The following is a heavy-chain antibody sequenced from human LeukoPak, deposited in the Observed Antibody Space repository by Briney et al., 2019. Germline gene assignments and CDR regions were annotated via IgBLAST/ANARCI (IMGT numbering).Heavy chain of an antibody. CDR2: IDANNGDT. CDR1: GYTFRGNY. V-gene: IGHV1-2*02. CDR3: ARDPSSVTLYFFDY. D-gene: IGHD4-11*01. J-gene: IGHJ4*02. Sequence: GASVKISCKASGYTFRGNYIHWVRQAPGQGLEWMGWIDANNGDTKSAQKFQGRVTMSRDTSISTAYMDLSSLSPDDADVYYCARDPSSVTLYFFDYWGQGTLGTVSS.